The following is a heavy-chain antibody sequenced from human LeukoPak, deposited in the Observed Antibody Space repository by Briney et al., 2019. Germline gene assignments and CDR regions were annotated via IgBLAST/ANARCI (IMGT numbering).Heavy chain of an antibody. CDR1: GFTFSNYG. CDR3: YTAMVH. J-gene: IGHJ4*02. CDR2: IRNDGSNE. V-gene: IGHV3-30*02. Sequence: GGSLRLSCAASGFTFSNYGIHWVRQAPGKGLEWVAFIRNDGSNEYYADSVKGRFTISTDNAKNTLYLQMNSLRAEDTAVYYCYTAMVHGGQGTLVTVSS. D-gene: IGHD5-18*01.